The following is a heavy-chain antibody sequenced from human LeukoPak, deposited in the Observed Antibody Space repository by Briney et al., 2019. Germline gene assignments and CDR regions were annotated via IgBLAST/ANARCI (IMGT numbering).Heavy chain of an antibody. CDR2: IVVGSGNT. CDR1: GFTFTSSA. CDR3: ARLGSVDY. V-gene: IGHV1-58*02. J-gene: IGHJ4*02. D-gene: IGHD3-9*01. Sequence: SVKVSCEASGFTFTSSAMQWVRQARGQRLEWIGWIVVGSGNTNYAQKFQERVTITRGMSTSTAYMELSSLRSEDAAVYYCARLGSVDYWGQGTLVTVSS.